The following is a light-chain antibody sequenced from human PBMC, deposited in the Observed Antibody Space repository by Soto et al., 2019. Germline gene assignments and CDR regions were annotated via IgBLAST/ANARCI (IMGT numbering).Light chain of an antibody. CDR1: QGISSA. Sequence: AIQLTQSPSSLSASVGDRVTITCRASQGISSALVWYQQKPGKAPKLLIYDASNLESGVPSRFSGSGSGTDFTLTISSLQPEDFAAYYCQQFKSYPRTFGGGTKVEIK. CDR3: QQFKSYPRT. V-gene: IGKV1-13*02. J-gene: IGKJ4*01. CDR2: DAS.